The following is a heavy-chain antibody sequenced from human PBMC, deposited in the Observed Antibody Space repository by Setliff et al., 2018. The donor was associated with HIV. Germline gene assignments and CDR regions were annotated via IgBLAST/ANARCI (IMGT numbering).Heavy chain of an antibody. V-gene: IGHV4-31*03. CDR2: IYYSGST. CDR1: GASISSGGYY. CDR3: AREKTTLVRGVIMFQIFDY. D-gene: IGHD3-10*01. J-gene: IGHJ4*02. Sequence: PSETLSLTCTVSGASISSGGYYWSWIRQHPGKGLEWIGYIYYSGSTYYNPSLKSRVSMSVDTSENQFSLKLSSVTAADTAVYYCAREKTTLVRGVIMFQIFDYWGQGKLVTVSS.